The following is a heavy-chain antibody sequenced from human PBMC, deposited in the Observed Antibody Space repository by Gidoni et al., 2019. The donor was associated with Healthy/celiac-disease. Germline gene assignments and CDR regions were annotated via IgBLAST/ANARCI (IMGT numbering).Heavy chain of an antibody. CDR1: GGSISSSSYY. J-gene: IGHJ5*02. CDR2: IYYSGST. V-gene: IGHV4-39*01. D-gene: IGHD3-3*01. Sequence: QLQLQESGPGLVKPSETLSLTCTVSGGSISSSSYYWGWIRQPPGKGLEWIGSIYYSGSTYYNPSLKSRVTISVDTSKNQFSLKLSSVTAADTAVYYCARQSEIFGVVTWFDPWGQGTLVTVSS. CDR3: ARQSEIFGVVTWFDP.